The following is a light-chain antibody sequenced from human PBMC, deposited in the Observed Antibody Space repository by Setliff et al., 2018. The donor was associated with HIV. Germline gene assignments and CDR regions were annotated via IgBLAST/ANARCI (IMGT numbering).Light chain of an antibody. CDR2: EVS. Sequence: LAQPPSASGSPGQSVTISCTGTSSDVGGYNYVSWYQQHPGKAPKLMIYEVSKRPSGVPDRFSGSKSGNTASLTVSGLQAEDEADYYCSSYAGSNNLVFGGGPRSPS. J-gene: IGLJ2*01. CDR1: SSDVGGYNY. CDR3: SSYAGSNNLV. V-gene: IGLV2-8*01.